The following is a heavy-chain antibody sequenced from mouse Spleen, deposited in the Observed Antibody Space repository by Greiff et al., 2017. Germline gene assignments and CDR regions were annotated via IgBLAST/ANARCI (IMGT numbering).Heavy chain of an antibody. V-gene: IGHV5-9-3*01. CDR1: GFTFSSYA. Sequence: EVQRVESGGGLVKLGGSLKLSCAASGFTFSSYAMSWVRQTPEKRLEWVATISSGGGNTYYPDSVKGRFTISRDNAKNTLYLQMSSLKSEDTAMYYCARHRLTTVPSYWYFDVWGAGTTVTVSS. CDR3: ARHRLTTVPSYWYFDV. D-gene: IGHD1-1*01. J-gene: IGHJ1*01. CDR2: ISSGGGNT.